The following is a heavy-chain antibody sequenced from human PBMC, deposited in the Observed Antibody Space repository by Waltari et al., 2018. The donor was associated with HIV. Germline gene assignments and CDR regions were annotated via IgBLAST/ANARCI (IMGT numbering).Heavy chain of an antibody. J-gene: IGHJ4*02. V-gene: IGHV3-30*18. CDR2: ISYHGDDK. CDR1: GFTFSRYA. D-gene: IGHD6-19*01. Sequence: QVHLVESGGGVVQPGRSLRLSCAASGFTFSRYARHWVRQAPGKGLEWVAVISYHGDDKYYAESVKGRFTISRDNSKNTLYLQMNSLRAEDTAVYYCAKGASGWSPGYWGQGTLVTVSS. CDR3: AKGASGWSPGY.